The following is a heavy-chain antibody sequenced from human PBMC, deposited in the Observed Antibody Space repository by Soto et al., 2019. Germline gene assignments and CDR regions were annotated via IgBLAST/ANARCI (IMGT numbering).Heavy chain of an antibody. Sequence: GGSLRLSCAASGFTFSSYAMSWVRKAPGKGLEWVSVITGGGTSTYYADSVKGRFTISRDNSKNTLYLQMKSLRAEDTAVYYCAKPRTPGSGYVDYWGQGALVTVSS. V-gene: IGHV3-23*01. CDR3: AKPRTPGSGYVDY. D-gene: IGHD2-15*01. J-gene: IGHJ4*02. CDR2: ITGGGTST. CDR1: GFTFSSYA.